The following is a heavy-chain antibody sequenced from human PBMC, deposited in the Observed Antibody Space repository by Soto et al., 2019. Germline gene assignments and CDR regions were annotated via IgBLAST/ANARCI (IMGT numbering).Heavy chain of an antibody. J-gene: IGHJ4*02. CDR2: ISYDGSNK. CDR3: AKGRYNLNEYFDS. D-gene: IGHD1-1*01. V-gene: IGHV3-30*18. Sequence: QVQLVESGGGVVQPGRSLRLSCAASGFTFSSYGMHWVRQAPGKGLEWVAVISYDGSNKYYADSVKGRFTISIDNSKNTLSLSMNSLRADDTAVYYCAKGRYNLNEYFDSWGQGTLVTVSS. CDR1: GFTFSSYG.